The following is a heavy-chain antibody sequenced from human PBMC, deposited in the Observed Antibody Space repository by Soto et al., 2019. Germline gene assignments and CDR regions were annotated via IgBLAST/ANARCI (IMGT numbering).Heavy chain of an antibody. J-gene: IGHJ3*02. Sequence: EVHLVESGGELVQPGGSLRLSCVASGFTFSSYSMNWVRQVPGKGLERVSYIRGVSDVIYYADSVKGRFTITRDNAKNSLYLQMNSLRAEDTAVYYCVRDHSYAFDMWGQGTMVTVSS. CDR2: IRGVSDVI. CDR1: GFTFSSYS. V-gene: IGHV3-48*01. D-gene: IGHD1-26*01. CDR3: VRDHSYAFDM.